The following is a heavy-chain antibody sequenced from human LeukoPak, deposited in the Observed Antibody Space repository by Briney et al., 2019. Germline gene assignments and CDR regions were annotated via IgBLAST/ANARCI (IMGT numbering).Heavy chain of an antibody. Sequence: GGSLRLSCAASTFTFSSYGMHWVRQAPGKGLEWVAFIQYDGSKRYYADSVKGRFTISRDDSRNTLYLQMNSLRPEDTALYYCANTMYGSPWSPFDYWGRGTLVTVSS. J-gene: IGHJ4*02. CDR1: TFTFSSYG. D-gene: IGHD6-19*01. CDR2: IQYDGSKR. V-gene: IGHV3-30*02. CDR3: ANTMYGSPWSPFDY.